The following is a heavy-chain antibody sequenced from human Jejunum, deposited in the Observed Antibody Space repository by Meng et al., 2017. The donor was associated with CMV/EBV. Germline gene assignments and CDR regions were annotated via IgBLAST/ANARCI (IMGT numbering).Heavy chain of an antibody. Sequence: SLRLSCASSGLTFSNYWMTGVGQAPGKGLEWVSVIYDVGNIYYADSVKGRFFISRDSSKNMLYLQMNSLRPEDTALYYCARGAFDWGQGTQVTVSS. CDR1: GLTFSNYW. D-gene: IGHD2/OR15-2a*01. CDR3: ARGAFD. CDR2: IYDVGNI. V-gene: IGHV3-66*02. J-gene: IGHJ4*02.